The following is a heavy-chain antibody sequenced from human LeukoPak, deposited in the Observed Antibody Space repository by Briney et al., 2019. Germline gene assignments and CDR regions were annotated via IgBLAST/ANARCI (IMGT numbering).Heavy chain of an antibody. CDR3: ARETITIFGVVIIAYGMDV. Sequence: GASVKVSCKASGDTFTGYYMHWVRQAPGQGLEWMGWINPNSGGTNYAQKFQGRVTMTRDTSISTAYMELSRLRSDDTAVYYCARETITIFGVVIIAYGMDVWGQGTTVTVSS. D-gene: IGHD3-3*01. J-gene: IGHJ6*02. V-gene: IGHV1-2*02. CDR1: GDTFTGYY. CDR2: INPNSGGT.